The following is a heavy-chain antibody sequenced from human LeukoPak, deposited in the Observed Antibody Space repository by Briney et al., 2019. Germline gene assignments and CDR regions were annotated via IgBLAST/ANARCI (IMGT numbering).Heavy chain of an antibody. V-gene: IGHV3-30*03. D-gene: IGHD3-3*01. CDR1: GFTFSSYG. J-gene: IGHJ6*02. CDR2: ISYDGSNK. Sequence: GRSLRLSCAASGFTFSSYGMHWVRQAPGKGLEWVAVISYDGSNKYYADSVKGQFTISRDNSKNTLYLQMNSLRAEDTAVYYCSTPDFWSGALLRYYYGMDVWGQGTTVTVSS. CDR3: STPDFWSGALLRYYYGMDV.